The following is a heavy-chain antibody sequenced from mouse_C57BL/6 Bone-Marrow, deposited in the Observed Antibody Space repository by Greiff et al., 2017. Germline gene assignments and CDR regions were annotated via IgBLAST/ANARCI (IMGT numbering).Heavy chain of an antibody. CDR3: APTAQEVLFAY. D-gene: IGHD3-2*02. CDR1: GYTFTSYW. CDR2: IDPSDRYT. Sequence: QVQLQQPGAELVKPGASVKLSCKASGYTFTSYWMQWVKQRPGQGLEWIGEIDPSDRYTNYNQKFKGKATLTVDTSSSTAYMQLSSLTSEDSAVYYCAPTAQEVLFAYWGQGTLVTVSA. V-gene: IGHV1-50*01. J-gene: IGHJ3*01.